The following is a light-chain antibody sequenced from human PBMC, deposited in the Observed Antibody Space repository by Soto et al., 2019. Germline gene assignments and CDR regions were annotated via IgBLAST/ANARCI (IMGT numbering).Light chain of an antibody. V-gene: IGKV1-39*01. J-gene: IGKJ4*01. CDR3: QQSYSTTT. Sequence: DIQMTQSPSSRSASVGDRVIITCRASQSISNYLNWYQQKPGKAPKLLIYTTSSLQSGVPSRFSGSGSGTDFTLTISSLQPEDFATYYCQQSYSTTTFGGGTKVEIK. CDR2: TTS. CDR1: QSISNY.